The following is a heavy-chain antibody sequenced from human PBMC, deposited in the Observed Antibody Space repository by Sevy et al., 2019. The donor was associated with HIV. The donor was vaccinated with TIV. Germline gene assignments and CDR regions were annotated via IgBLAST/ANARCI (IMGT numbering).Heavy chain of an antibody. D-gene: IGHD2-21*02. J-gene: IGHJ6*02. Sequence: GALRLSCLASGFTFNNYAMRWVRQAPGKGLEWVSLISGSGGNTYHADSVKGRCSISRDNSKNTLYLQVNSLRAEDTAVYYCAKDKGDPKIHYYYYGIDVWGQGATVTVSS. CDR3: AKDKGDPKIHYYYYGIDV. V-gene: IGHV3-23*01. CDR2: ISGSGGNT. CDR1: GFTFNNYA.